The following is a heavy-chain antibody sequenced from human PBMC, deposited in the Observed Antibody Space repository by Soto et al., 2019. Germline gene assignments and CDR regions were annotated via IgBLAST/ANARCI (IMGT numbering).Heavy chain of an antibody. CDR2: IYSDGTT. D-gene: IGHD6-6*01. J-gene: IGHJ4*02. CDR3: AILSN. CDR1: GFTVSSNY. Sequence: EVQLVETGGGLIQPGGSLRLSCAASGFTVSSNYMNWVRQAPGKVLEWVSIIYSDGTTSYADSVKGRFTSSRDNFKNTLHLQMNSLRGEDTAVYYCAILSNWGQGPLVTVSS. V-gene: IGHV3-53*02.